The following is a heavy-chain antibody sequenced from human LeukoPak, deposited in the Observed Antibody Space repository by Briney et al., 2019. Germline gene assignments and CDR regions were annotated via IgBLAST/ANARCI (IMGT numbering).Heavy chain of an antibody. J-gene: IGHJ4*02. D-gene: IGHD2-2*01. CDR1: GYTFTSYG. V-gene: IGHV1-18*04. CDR2: ISAYNGNT. CDR3: ARGGDYCSSTSCYLWFDY. Sequence: GASVKVSCKASGYTFTSYGISWVRQAPGQGLEWMGWISAYNGNTNYAQKLQGRVTMTTDTSTSTAYMELSSLRSEDTAVYYCARGGDYCSSTSCYLWFDYWGQGTLVTVSS.